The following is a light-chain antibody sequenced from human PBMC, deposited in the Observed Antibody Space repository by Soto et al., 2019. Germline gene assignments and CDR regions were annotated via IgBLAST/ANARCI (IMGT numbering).Light chain of an antibody. CDR2: TDS. Sequence: QAVVIQPPSASGTPGQVVTISCSGSSSNIGSNTVNWYQHLPGTAPKLLIYTDSLRPSGVPGRFTAFKSGTSASLAISGLQSEDEADYYCVAWDDSLNGPLFGGGTKLTVL. V-gene: IGLV1-44*01. CDR1: SSNIGSNT. CDR3: VAWDDSLNGPL. J-gene: IGLJ2*01.